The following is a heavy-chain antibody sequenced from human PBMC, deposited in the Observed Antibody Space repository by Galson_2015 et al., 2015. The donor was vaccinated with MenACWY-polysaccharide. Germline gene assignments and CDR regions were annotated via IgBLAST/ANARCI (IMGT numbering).Heavy chain of an antibody. J-gene: IGHJ4*02. Sequence: SLRLSCAASGFTFSSYDMHWVRQATGKGLEWVSAIGTAGETYYPGSVKGRFTISRENDKNSFYLQMNSLRVGDTAVYYCARGKYYYDTSGYLDYWGRGILVTVSS. D-gene: IGHD3-22*01. V-gene: IGHV3-13*01. CDR1: GFTFSSYD. CDR2: IGTAGET. CDR3: ARGKYYYDTSGYLDY.